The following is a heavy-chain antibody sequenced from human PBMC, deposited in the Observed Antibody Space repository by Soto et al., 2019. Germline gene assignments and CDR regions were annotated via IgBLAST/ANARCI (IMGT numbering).Heavy chain of an antibody. V-gene: IGHV4-59*01. CDR1: GGSISSYY. CDR3: ARPNWEEGYNWFDP. CDR2: IYYSGST. Sequence: SETLSLTCTVSGGSISSYYWSWIRQPPGKGLEWIGYIYYSGSTNYNPSLKSRVTISVDTSKNQFSLKLSSVTAADTAVYYCARPNWEEGYNWFDPWGQGTLVTVSS. D-gene: IGHD7-27*01. J-gene: IGHJ5*02.